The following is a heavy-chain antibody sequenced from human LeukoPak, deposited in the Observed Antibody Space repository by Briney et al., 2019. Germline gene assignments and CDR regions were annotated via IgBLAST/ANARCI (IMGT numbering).Heavy chain of an antibody. CDR1: GASISSNNYW. D-gene: IGHD3-10*01. CDR2: VYTGSA. J-gene: IGHJ4*02. Sequence: SQTLSLTSTVSGASISSNNYWWNWVRQPAGKGLEWIGRVYTGSANYNPSLKSRVDISVDTSKNHFSLKLTSVTAADTAVYYCASLGSRDFWGQGTLVTVSS. V-gene: IGHV4-61*02. CDR3: ASLGSRDF.